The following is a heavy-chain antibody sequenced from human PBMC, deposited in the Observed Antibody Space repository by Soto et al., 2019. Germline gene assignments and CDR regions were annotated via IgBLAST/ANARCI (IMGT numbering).Heavy chain of an antibody. J-gene: IGHJ3*01. CDR3: AKGLLGHCYALDV. CDR2: ISSDGSRK. CDR1: GFTFSNYG. D-gene: IGHD2-21*02. Sequence: QVQLVESGGGVVHSGRSLRLSCIASGFTFSNYGIHWVRQGPGKGLEWVAFISSDGSRKLYADSVEGRCTISRDTSRTTVFVELNSLRVEDTAVYLCAKGLLGHCYALDVWGHGTAVTVS. V-gene: IGHV3-30*18.